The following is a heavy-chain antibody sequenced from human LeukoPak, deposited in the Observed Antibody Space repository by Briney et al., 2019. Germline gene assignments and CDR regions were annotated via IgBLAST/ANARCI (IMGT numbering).Heavy chain of an antibody. Sequence: GGSLRLSCAASGFTFSNAWMSWVHQAPGKGLEWVGRIKSKTDGGTTDYAPPVKGRFTISRDDSKNTLYLQMNSLRTEDTAVYYCTTDPTTVTTSWGYWGQGTLVTVSS. J-gene: IGHJ4*02. CDR3: TTDPTTVTTSWGY. CDR1: GFTFSNAW. CDR2: IKSKTDGGTT. D-gene: IGHD4-17*01. V-gene: IGHV3-15*01.